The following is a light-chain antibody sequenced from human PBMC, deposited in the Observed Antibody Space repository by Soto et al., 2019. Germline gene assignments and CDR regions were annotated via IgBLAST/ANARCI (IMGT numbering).Light chain of an antibody. CDR3: SSYTSSSTVYV. CDR2: DVD. Sequence: QSALTQPASVSGSPGQSITISCTGTSSDVGGYNYVSWYQQHPGKAPKLLIYDVDNRPSGVSNRFSGSKSGNTASLTISGLQPEDEADYYCSSYTSSSTVYVFGTGTKLTVL. J-gene: IGLJ1*01. V-gene: IGLV2-14*03. CDR1: SSDVGGYNY.